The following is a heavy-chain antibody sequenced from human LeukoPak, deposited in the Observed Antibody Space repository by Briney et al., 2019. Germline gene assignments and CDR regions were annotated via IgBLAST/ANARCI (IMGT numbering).Heavy chain of an antibody. CDR2: IYYSGST. Sequence: SETLSLTCAVYGGSFSGYYWSWIRQPPGKGLEWIGYIYYSGSTNYNPSLKSRVTISVDTSKNQFSLKLSSVTAADTAVYYCARASTPYYYYGMDVWGQGTTVTVSS. J-gene: IGHJ6*02. CDR3: ARASTPYYYYGMDV. CDR1: GGSFSGYY. V-gene: IGHV4-59*01.